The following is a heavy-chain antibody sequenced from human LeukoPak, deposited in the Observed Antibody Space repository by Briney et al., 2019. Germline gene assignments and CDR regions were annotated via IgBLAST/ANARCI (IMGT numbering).Heavy chain of an antibody. CDR1: GFTFNTFE. CDR3: ATKVPGSSHFSS. CDR2: VSGSGDEI. V-gene: IGHV3-48*03. Sequence: GGSLRLSCAASGFTFNTFEMNWVRQAPGKGLEWVSYVSGSGDEIRYGDSVRGRFTISGDNAKSSLYLQMNSLRAEDTAVYYCATKVPGSSHFSSWGQGTLVTVSS. D-gene: IGHD6-19*01. J-gene: IGHJ4*02.